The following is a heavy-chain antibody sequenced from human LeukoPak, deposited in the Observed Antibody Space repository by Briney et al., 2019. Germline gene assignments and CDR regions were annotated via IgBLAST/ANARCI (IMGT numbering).Heavy chain of an antibody. J-gene: IGHJ5*02. V-gene: IGHV4-61*02. D-gene: IGHD2-15*01. Sequence: SETLSPTCTVSGGSISSGSYYWSWIRHPAGKGLEWIGRIYTSGSTNYNPSLKSRVTISVDTYKNQFSLKLSSVTAADTAVYYCARDIVVVVAATYNWFDPWGQGTLVTVSS. CDR2: IYTSGST. CDR3: ARDIVVVVAATYNWFDP. CDR1: GGSISSGSYY.